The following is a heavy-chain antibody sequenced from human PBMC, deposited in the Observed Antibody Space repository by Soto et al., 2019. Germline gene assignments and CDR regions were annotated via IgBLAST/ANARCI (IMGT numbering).Heavy chain of an antibody. Sequence: SETLSLTCTGSCGSISSSSYSWSWIRQPPGKGLEWIGYIYHSGSTYYNPSLKSRVAMSVDRSKNQFSLNLSSVTAADTAVYYFVSDGGLTGRGNCGIDGFDICG. CDR3: VSDGGLTGRGNCGIDGFDI. D-gene: IGHD1-20*01. CDR1: CGSISSSSYS. CDR2: IYHSGST. V-gene: IGHV4-30-2*02. J-gene: IGHJ3*02.